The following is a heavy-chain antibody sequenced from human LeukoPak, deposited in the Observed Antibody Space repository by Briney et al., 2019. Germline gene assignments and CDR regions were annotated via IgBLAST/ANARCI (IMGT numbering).Heavy chain of an antibody. CDR2: IYHSGST. CDR3: VRPNYDFWSGGIDP. J-gene: IGHJ5*02. D-gene: IGHD3-3*01. Sequence: PSETLSLTCTVSGGSITTSNFYWGWIRQPPGKGLEWIGCIYHSGSTFYNPSLKSRVTISIDTSNNQFSLRLTSVTAADTAVYYCVRPNYDFWSGGIDPWGQGTLVTVSS. CDR1: GGSITTSNFY. V-gene: IGHV4-39*07.